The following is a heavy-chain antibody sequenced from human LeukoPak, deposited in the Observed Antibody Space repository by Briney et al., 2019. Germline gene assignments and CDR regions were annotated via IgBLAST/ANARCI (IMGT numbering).Heavy chain of an antibody. CDR1: GFTFSSYD. V-gene: IGHV3-13*01. J-gene: IGHJ6*04. Sequence: GGSLRLSCAASGFTFSSYDMHWVRQAAGKGLEWVSAIGTAGDTFYPDSVKGRFTISRDNSKNTLYLQMNSLRAEDTAVYYCARDQGSGWYRYYYYGMDVWGKGTTVTVSS. CDR2: IGTAGDT. CDR3: ARDQGSGWYRYYYYGMDV. D-gene: IGHD6-19*01.